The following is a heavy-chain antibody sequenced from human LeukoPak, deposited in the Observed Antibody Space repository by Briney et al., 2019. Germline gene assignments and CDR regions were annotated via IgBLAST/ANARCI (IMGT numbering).Heavy chain of an antibody. CDR3: ARGSGSDY. V-gene: IGHV7-4-1*02. D-gene: IGHD6-19*01. J-gene: IGHJ4*02. Sequence: GASVKVSCKASGYTFTPYSINWVRQAPGQGLEWMGWINPNTGTPTYAQGFTGRFVFSLDTSVSTAYLQISSLKDEDTAVYYCARGSGSDYWGQGTLVTVSS. CDR1: GYTFTPYS. CDR2: INPNTGTP.